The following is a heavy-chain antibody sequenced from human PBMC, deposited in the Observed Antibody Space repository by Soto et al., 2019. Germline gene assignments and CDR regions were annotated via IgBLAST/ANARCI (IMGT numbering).Heavy chain of an antibody. V-gene: IGHV4-4*02. Sequence: QVQPQESGPGLVRPSDTLSLTCAVSGGSINSVNWWSWVRQSPGKGLGWIGEMHPTGSTNYNPSLKSRVTVSMDKSRNHFSLKMYSVTAADTAVYFCARHGHNIYGFDVWGRGTTVTVSS. J-gene: IGHJ6*02. CDR2: MHPTGST. D-gene: IGHD1-1*01. CDR3: ARHGHNIYGFDV. CDR1: GGSINSVNW.